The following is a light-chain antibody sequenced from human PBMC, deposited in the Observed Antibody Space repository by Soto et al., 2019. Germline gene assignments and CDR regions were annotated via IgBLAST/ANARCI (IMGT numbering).Light chain of an antibody. V-gene: IGKV3-15*01. Sequence: EIVMTQSPATLSVSPGDRATLSCRASQTVSSDLAWYQRKPGQAPRLLIYGATTRAAGIPARFSGSGSATEFTLTLSRLQSEDFAVYYCQQYNNWPLTFGQGTNVQIK. J-gene: IGKJ1*01. CDR1: QTVSSD. CDR3: QQYNNWPLT. CDR2: GAT.